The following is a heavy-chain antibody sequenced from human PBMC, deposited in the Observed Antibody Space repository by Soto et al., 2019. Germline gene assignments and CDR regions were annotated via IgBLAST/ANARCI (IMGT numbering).Heavy chain of an antibody. V-gene: IGHV3-23*01. J-gene: IGHJ6*02. CDR2: ISGSGGST. CDR3: ARDQVAAGYYYGMDV. D-gene: IGHD6-13*01. CDR1: GFTFSSYA. Sequence: EVQLLESGGGLVQPGGSLRLSCAASGFTFSSYAMSWVRQAPGKGLEWVSAISGSGGSTYYADSVKGRFTISRDNSKNTLYLQMNSLRAEDTAVYYCARDQVAAGYYYGMDVWGQGTTVTVSS.